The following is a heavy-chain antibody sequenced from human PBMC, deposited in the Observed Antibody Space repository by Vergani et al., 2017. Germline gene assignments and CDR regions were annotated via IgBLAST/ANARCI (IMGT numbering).Heavy chain of an antibody. J-gene: IGHJ6*02. CDR1: GFTLGDYA. CDR3: GAAITVTTKGGYYYYGMDV. CDR2: IWSKPYGGTT. D-gene: IGHD4-17*01. Sequence: EVHLVESGGGLVQPGRSLRLSCSGSGFTLGDYAMTWVRQAPGKGLEWVAFIWSKPYGGTTEYAASVKGRFTISRDNAKNSLYLQMNSLRAEDTAVYYCGAAITVTTKGGYYYYGMDVWGQGTTVTVSS. V-gene: IGHV3-49*04.